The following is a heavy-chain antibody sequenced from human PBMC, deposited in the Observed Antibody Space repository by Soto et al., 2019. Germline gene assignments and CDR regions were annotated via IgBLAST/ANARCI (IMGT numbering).Heavy chain of an antibody. CDR2: IYYSGST. D-gene: IGHD1-26*01. Sequence: SETLSLTCTVSGGSISSYYWSWIRQPPGKGLEWIGYIYYSGSTNYNPSLKSRVTISVDTSKNQFSLKLSSVTAADTAVYYCARRDRDWEYYYYGMDVWGQGTTVTVSS. J-gene: IGHJ6*02. V-gene: IGHV4-59*01. CDR1: GGSISSYY. CDR3: ARRDRDWEYYYYGMDV.